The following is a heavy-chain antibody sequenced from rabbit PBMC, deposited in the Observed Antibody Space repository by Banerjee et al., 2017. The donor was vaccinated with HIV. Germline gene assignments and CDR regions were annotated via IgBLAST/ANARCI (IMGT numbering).Heavy chain of an antibody. Sequence: QQQLEESGGDLVKPEGSLTLTCTASGFSFSNSYYMCWVRQAPGKGLEWIACIYAGSSGIAFYATWAKGRFTISKTSWTTVTLQMTSLTAADTASYFCARDRDWTLDLWGPGTLVTVS. CDR3: ARDRDWTLDL. V-gene: IGHV1S45*01. CDR2: IYAGSSGIA. CDR1: GFSFSNSYY. J-gene: IGHJ6*01. D-gene: IGHD4-2*01.